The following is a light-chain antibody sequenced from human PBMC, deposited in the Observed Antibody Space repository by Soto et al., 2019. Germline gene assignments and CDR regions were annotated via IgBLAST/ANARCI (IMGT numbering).Light chain of an antibody. CDR3: MQALQTPLT. CDR2: LGS. V-gene: IGKV2-28*01. CDR1: QSLLHSNGYNY. Sequence: DIVMTQSPLSLPVTPGEPASISCRSSQSLLHSNGYNYLDWYLQKPGQSPQLLIYLGSNRTSGVXDXXSGSGSGTDFTLKINRGEAEDVGVYYCMQALQTPLTFGLGTKVDIK. J-gene: IGKJ3*01.